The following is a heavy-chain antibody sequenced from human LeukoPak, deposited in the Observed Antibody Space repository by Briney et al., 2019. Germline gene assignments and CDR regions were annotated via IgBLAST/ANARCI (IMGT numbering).Heavy chain of an antibody. Sequence: SETLSLTCAVYGGSFSGYYWSWIRQPPGKGLEWIGETNHSGSTNYNPSLKSRVTISVDTSKNQFSLKLSSVTAADTAVYYCARLLSRGGYYYYYMDVWGKGTTVTVSS. CDR1: GGSFSGYY. CDR3: ARLLSRGGYYYYYMDV. V-gene: IGHV4-34*01. CDR2: TNHSGST. J-gene: IGHJ6*03. D-gene: IGHD3-10*01.